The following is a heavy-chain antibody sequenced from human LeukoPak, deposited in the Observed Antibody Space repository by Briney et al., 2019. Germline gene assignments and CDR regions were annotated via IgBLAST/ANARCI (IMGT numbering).Heavy chain of an antibody. J-gene: IGHJ4*02. CDR2: TIPILGIA. D-gene: IGHD2-15*01. CDR3: AREGCSGGSCPFDY. CDR1: GYTFTSYA. Sequence: SGKVSCKASGYTFTSYAISWVRQAPGQGLELMGRTIPILGIANYAQKFQGRVTITADKSTSTAYMELSSLRSEDTAVYYCAREGCSGGSCPFDYWGQGTLVTVSS. V-gene: IGHV1-69*04.